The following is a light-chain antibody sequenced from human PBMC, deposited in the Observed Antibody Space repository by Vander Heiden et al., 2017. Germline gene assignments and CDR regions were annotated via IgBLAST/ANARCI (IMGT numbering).Light chain of an antibody. CDR1: QSIDIW. J-gene: IGKJ2*01. CDR3: QHYNTYSYT. V-gene: IGKV1-5*03. CDR2: KAS. Sequence: DIERPHSPSPLSASVGDRVTITCRASQSIDIWLAWYQQKPGKAPKLLIYKASSLESGVPSRFSGSGSGPEFTLTINSLQPDDFATYYCQHYNTYSYTFGQGTKLEIK.